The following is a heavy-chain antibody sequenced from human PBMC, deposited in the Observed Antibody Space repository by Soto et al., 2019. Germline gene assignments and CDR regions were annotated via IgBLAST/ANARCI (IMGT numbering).Heavy chain of an antibody. D-gene: IGHD4-17*01. CDR2: IYYSGST. CDR1: GGSISSGGYY. J-gene: IGHJ4*02. Sequence: SETLSLTCTVSGGSISSGGYYWSWIRQHPGKGLEWIGYIYYSGSTYYNPSLKSRVTISVDTSKNQFSLKLSSVTAADTAVYYCARTATYGEIDYWGQGTLVTVSS. V-gene: IGHV4-61*08. CDR3: ARTATYGEIDY.